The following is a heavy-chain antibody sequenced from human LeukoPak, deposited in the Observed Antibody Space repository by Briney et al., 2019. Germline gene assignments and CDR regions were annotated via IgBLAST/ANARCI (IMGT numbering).Heavy chain of an antibody. CDR2: ISSSGSTI. J-gene: IGHJ3*02. CDR3: ARDLIAFGKTAPNDAFDI. D-gene: IGHD3-10*01. V-gene: IGHV3-48*04. CDR1: GFTFSSYS. Sequence: PGGSLRLSCAASGFTFSSYSMDWVRQAPGKGLEWVSSISSSGSTIYYADSVKGRFTISRDNAKNSLYLQMNSLRAEDTAVYYCARDLIAFGKTAPNDAFDIWGQGTMVTVSS.